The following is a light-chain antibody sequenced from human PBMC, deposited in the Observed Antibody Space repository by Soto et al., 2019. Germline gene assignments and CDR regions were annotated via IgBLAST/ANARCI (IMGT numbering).Light chain of an antibody. CDR2: NAS. V-gene: IGKV3D-11*02. CDR3: QQRHSLPIT. CDR1: QNVNTY. J-gene: IGKJ5*01. Sequence: TQSPSSLSASAGDTITITCRASQNVNTYLPWYQRTPGKAPRLLIYNASNWDTGIPSRFSGSGAGTDFTLTISSLQPEDSAVYYCQQRHSLPITFGGGTKLQIK.